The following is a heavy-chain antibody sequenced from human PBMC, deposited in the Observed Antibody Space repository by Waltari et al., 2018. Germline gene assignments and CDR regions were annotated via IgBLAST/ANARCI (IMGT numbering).Heavy chain of an antibody. CDR1: GFTFSSYG. D-gene: IGHD7-27*01. V-gene: IGHV3-33*08. CDR2: IWYDGSNK. CDR3: ASEGGSTGEYFDY. Sequence: QVQLVESGGGVVQPGRSLRLSCAASGFTFSSYGMHWVRQAPGKGLEWVAVIWYDGSNKYYADSVKGRLTISRDNSKNTLYLQMNSLRAEDTAVYYCASEGGSTGEYFDYWGQGTLVTVSS. J-gene: IGHJ4*02.